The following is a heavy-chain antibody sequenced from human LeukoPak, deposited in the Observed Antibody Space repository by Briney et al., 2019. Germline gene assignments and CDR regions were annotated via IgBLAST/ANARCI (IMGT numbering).Heavy chain of an antibody. CDR1: GFTVSSNS. V-gene: IGHV3-53*01. Sequence: QPGGSLRLSCTVSGFTVSSNSMSWVRQAPGKGLEWVSFIYSDNTHYSDSVKGRFTISRDNAKNSLYLQMNSLRAEDTAVYYCARGAARKLLGEDAFDIWGQGTMVTVSS. CDR3: ARGAARKLLGEDAFDI. CDR2: IYSDNT. D-gene: IGHD1-26*01. J-gene: IGHJ3*02.